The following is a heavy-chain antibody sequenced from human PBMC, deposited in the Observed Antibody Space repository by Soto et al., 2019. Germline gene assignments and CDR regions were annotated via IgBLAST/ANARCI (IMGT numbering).Heavy chain of an antibody. J-gene: IGHJ6*02. CDR1: GFTFRNYD. CDR2: ISAAGDP. V-gene: IGHV3-13*05. CDR3: ARTDRDFYGLDV. Sequence: EVQLVESGGGLVQPGGSLRLSCEASGFTFRNYDMHWVRQGTGKGLEWVSGISAAGDPDYADSVEGRFTISRENAQSSFFLQMNSLRVCDTAVYYCARTDRDFYGLDVWGQGTTVIVSS.